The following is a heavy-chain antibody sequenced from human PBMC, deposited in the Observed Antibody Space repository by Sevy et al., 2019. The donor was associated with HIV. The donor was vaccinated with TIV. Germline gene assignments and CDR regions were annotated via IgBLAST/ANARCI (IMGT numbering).Heavy chain of an antibody. CDR3: AREGYYYDSSGYYSFDY. D-gene: IGHD3-22*01. J-gene: IGHJ4*02. CDR1: GFTFSSYS. V-gene: IGHV3-48*02. CDR2: ISSSSSTI. Sequence: GGSLRLSCAASGFTFSSYSMNWVRQAPGKGLEWVSYISSSSSTIYYADSVKGRFTISRDNAKNSLYLQMNSLRDEDTAVYYWAREGYYYDSSGYYSFDYWGQGTLVTVSS.